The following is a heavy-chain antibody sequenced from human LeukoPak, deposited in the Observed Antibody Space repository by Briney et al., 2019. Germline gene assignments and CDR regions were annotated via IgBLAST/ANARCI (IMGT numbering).Heavy chain of an antibody. J-gene: IGHJ3*02. D-gene: IGHD3-9*01. CDR1: GGSLSGYY. CDR3: ARVWSLTGDAFDI. CDR2: IYHSGST. V-gene: IGHV4-34*01. Sequence: PSETLSLTCAVYGGSLSGYYWSWIRQPRGKGLEWIGEIYHSGSTNYNPSLKSRVTISVDKSKNQFSLKLSSVTAADTAVYYCARVWSLTGDAFDIWGQGTMVTVSS.